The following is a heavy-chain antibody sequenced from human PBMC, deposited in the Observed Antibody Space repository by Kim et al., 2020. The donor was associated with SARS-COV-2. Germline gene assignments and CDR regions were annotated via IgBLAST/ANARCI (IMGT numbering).Heavy chain of an antibody. Sequence: GGSLRLSCAASGFTFSSYWMSWVRQAPGKGLEWVANIKPDGSEKYYVDSVKGRFTISRDNAKNSLYLQMNSLRAEDTAVYYCATTGGRYRVSAKEARDYWGQGTLVTVSS. J-gene: IGHJ4*02. CDR3: ATTGGRYRVSAKEARDY. V-gene: IGHV3-7*01. D-gene: IGHD5-12*01. CDR1: GFTFSSYW. CDR2: IKPDGSEK.